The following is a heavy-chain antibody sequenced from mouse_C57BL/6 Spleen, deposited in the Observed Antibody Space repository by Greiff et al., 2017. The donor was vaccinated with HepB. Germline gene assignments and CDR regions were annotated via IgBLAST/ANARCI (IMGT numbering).Heavy chain of an antibody. CDR1: GFTFSSYG. V-gene: IGHV5-6*02. Sequence: EVMLVESGGDLVKPGGSLKLSCAASGFTFSSYGMSWVRQTPDKRLEWVATISSGGSYTYYPDSVKGRFTISRDNAKNTLYLQMSSLKSEDTAMYYCASYDYDALDYWGQGTTRTVSS. CDR2: ISSGGSYT. D-gene: IGHD2-4*01. CDR3: ASYDYDALDY. J-gene: IGHJ2*01.